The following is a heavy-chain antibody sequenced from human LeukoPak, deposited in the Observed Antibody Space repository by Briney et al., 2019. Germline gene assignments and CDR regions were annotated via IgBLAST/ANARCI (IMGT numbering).Heavy chain of an antibody. CDR2: IDHSGST. D-gene: IGHD3-10*01. CDR3: ARGXXXYGSGTYYNHPFDY. Sequence: SETLSLTCAVYGESFSGYYWSWIRQPPGKGLEWIGEIDHSGSTNYNPSLKSRVTISVDTSKNQFSLKLTSVTAADTAVYYCARGXXXYGSGTYYNHPFDYWGQGTLVTVSS. V-gene: IGHV4-34*01. CDR1: GESFSGYY. J-gene: IGHJ4*02.